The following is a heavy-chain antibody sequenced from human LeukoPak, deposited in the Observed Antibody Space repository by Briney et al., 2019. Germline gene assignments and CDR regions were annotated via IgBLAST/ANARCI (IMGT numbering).Heavy chain of an antibody. V-gene: IGHV4-39*01. D-gene: IGHD3-22*01. Sequence: PSETLSLTCTVSGGSISSSSYYWGWIRQPPGKGLEWIGSIYYSGSTYYNPSLKSRVTISVDTSKNQFSLKLSSVTAADTAVYYCARHRKGGVLDLYYYDSSGGSYDSWGQGTLVTVSS. CDR1: GGSISSSSYY. CDR3: ARHRKGGVLDLYYYDSSGGSYDS. J-gene: IGHJ5*02. CDR2: IYYSGST.